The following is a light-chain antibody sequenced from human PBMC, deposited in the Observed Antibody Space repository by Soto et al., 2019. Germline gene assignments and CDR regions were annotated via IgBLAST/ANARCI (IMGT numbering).Light chain of an antibody. CDR1: QSIGSS. CDR3: QQYNSYSWT. V-gene: IGKV1-5*01. J-gene: IGKJ1*01. CDR2: DAS. Sequence: DIQMTQSPSTLSASVGDRVTITCRASQSIGSSLAWYQQKPGKAPNLLIYDASSLESGVPSRFSGSGSGTEFTLTISSLQPDDFATYYCQQYNSYSWTFGQGTKVDIK.